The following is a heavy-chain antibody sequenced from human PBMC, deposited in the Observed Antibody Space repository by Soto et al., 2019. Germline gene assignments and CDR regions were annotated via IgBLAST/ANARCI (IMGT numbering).Heavy chain of an antibody. V-gene: IGHV1-24*01. CDR1: GYTFTSYG. CDR2: FDPEDGET. J-gene: IGHJ4*02. CDR3: ATSRSFYDFWSGYYPG. Sequence: ASVKVSCKASGYTFTSYGISWVRQAPGKGLEWMGGFDPEDGETIYAQKFQGRVTMTEDTSTDTAYMELSSLRSGDAAVYYCATSRSFYDFWSGYYPGWGQGTLVTVSS. D-gene: IGHD3-3*01.